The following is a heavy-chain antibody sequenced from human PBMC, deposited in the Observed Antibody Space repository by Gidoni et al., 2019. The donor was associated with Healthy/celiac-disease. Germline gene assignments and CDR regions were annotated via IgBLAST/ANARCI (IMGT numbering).Heavy chain of an antibody. CDR2: IKQDGSEK. CDR1: GFTFSSSW. D-gene: IGHD3-22*01. V-gene: IGHV3-7*01. CDR3: ARDSGFDDYYDSSATDAFDI. J-gene: IGHJ3*02. Sequence: EVQLVESGGGLVQPGGSLRLSCAASGFTFSSSWMSWVRQAPGKGLEWVANIKQDGSEKYYVDSVKGRFTIARDNAKNSLYLQMNSLRAEDTAVYYCARDSGFDDYYDSSATDAFDIWGQGTMVTVSS.